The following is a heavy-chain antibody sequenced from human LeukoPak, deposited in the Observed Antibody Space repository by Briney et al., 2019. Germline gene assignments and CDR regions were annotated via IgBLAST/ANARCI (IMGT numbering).Heavy chain of an antibody. Sequence: KPGASVKVSCKASGYTFTSYGISWVRQAPGQGLEWMGWISAYNGNTNYAQKLQGRVTMTTDTPTSTAYMELRSLRSDDTAVYYCARDYADYGDYGEVSIIDYWGQGTLVTVSS. D-gene: IGHD4-17*01. CDR3: ARDYADYGDYGEVSIIDY. CDR2: ISAYNGNT. J-gene: IGHJ4*02. CDR1: GYTFTSYG. V-gene: IGHV1-18*01.